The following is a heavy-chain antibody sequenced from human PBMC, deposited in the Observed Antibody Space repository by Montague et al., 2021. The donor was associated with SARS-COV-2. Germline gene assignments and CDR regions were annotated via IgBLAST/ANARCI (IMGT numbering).Heavy chain of an antibody. D-gene: IGHD3/OR15-3a*01. J-gene: IGHJ4*02. V-gene: IGHV4-59*08. Sequence: SETLSLTCTVSGGSISSYYYSWIRQPPGKGLEWIGYSYYIASTNYNPYLKIRGTISIDTDNNQCSLKLSSVTAADTAVYDCSCRDWRPGHVDFWGQGTLVTVS. CDR1: GGSISSYY. CDR2: SYYIAST. CDR3: SCRDWRPGHVDF.